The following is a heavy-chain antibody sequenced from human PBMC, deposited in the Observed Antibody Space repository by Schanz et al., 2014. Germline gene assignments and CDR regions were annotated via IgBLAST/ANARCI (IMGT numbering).Heavy chain of an antibody. CDR3: ARYTGAYFDY. V-gene: IGHV4-4*07. Sequence: QVQLQESGPGLVKPSETLSLTCTVSGGSISTYYWSWIRQPAGKGLEWIGRTYTSGSTNYNPSLKSRVTIAVHTSKTQFSLRLSSVTAADTAVYYCARYTGAYFDYWGQGTLVTVSS. CDR1: GGSISTYY. J-gene: IGHJ4*02. D-gene: IGHD1-26*01. CDR2: TYTSGST.